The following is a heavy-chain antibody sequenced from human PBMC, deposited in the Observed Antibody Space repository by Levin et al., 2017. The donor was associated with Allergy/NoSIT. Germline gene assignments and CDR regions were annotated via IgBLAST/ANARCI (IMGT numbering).Heavy chain of an antibody. CDR1: GFTFSYSS. Sequence: GESLKISCAASGFTFSYSSMNWVRQAPGKGLEWVSYISSSGSPKYYADSVKGRFTISRDNAKNSLYLQMNSLTDEDTAVYYCARDSAWSFEYWGQGTLVTVSS. V-gene: IGHV3-48*02. CDR2: ISSSGSPK. D-gene: IGHD3-3*01. CDR3: ARDSAWSFEY. J-gene: IGHJ4*02.